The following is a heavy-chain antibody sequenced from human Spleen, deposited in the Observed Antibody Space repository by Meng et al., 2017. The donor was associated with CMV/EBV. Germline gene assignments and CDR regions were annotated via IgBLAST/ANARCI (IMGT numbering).Heavy chain of an antibody. D-gene: IGHD4-17*01. Sequence: SVKVSCKASGGTFSRHGISWVRQAPGQGLEWMGEIIPVFGSTNPAQKFQDRVTLTTDESTNTAYMELSDLRSEDTAVYYCERDLLTDYGDYVGMDVWGQGTKVTVSS. J-gene: IGHJ6*02. CDR2: IIPVFGST. CDR1: GGTFSRHG. CDR3: ERDLLTDYGDYVGMDV. V-gene: IGHV1-69*05.